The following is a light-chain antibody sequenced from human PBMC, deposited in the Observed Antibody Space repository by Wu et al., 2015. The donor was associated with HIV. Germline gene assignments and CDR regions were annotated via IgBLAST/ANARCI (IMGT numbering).Light chain of an antibody. Sequence: EIVLTQSPGTLSLSPGERATLSCRASQSVSSNYLAWYQQKPGQAPRLVIYGVSSRATGIPDRFSGSGSGTDFTLTISRLEPEDFVLYYCQQRSDWPRTFGQGTMVEIK. CDR3: QQRSDWPRT. CDR2: GVS. J-gene: IGKJ1*01. CDR1: QSVSSNY. V-gene: IGKV3D-20*02.